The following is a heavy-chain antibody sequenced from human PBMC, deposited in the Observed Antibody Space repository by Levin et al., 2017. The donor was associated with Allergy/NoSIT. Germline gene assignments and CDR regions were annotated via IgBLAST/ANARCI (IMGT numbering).Heavy chain of an antibody. J-gene: IGHJ4*02. CDR3: AKDVGNYFFDY. Sequence: GGSLRLSCAASGVSFSTYGMHWVRQAPGKGLEWVAVISYDGTTKFYVDSVKGRFTISRDNFKNTVDLQMNSLRAEDTAVYYCAKDVGNYFFDYWGQGTLVTVSS. CDR2: ISYDGTTK. D-gene: IGHD1-26*01. V-gene: IGHV3-30*18. CDR1: GVSFSTYG.